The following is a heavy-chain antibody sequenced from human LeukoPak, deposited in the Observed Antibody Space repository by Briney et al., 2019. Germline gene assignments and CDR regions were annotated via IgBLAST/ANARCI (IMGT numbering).Heavy chain of an antibody. J-gene: IGHJ4*02. CDR3: AKRSTAIGGHLDY. Sequence: GGSLRLSCGASGFTLSTTAMGWVRQAPGKGLEWVSAIGSGGTTYYSDSVKGRFTISRDNSKNTLYLQLNSLRAEDTAVYYCAKRSTAIGGHLDYWGQGSLVTVSS. CDR1: GFTLSTTA. CDR2: IGSGGTT. V-gene: IGHV3-23*01. D-gene: IGHD3-16*01.